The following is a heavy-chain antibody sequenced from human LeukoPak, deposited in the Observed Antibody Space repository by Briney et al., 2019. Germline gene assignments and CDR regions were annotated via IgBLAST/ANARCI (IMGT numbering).Heavy chain of an antibody. CDR2: INHSGST. CDR1: GGSFSGYY. Sequence: PSETLSLTCAVYGGSFSGYYWSWIRQPPGKGPEWIGEINHSGSTNYNPSLKSRVTISVDTSKNQFSLKLSSVTAADTAVYCCARGRWELPVDYWGQGTLVTVSS. J-gene: IGHJ4*02. CDR3: ARGRWELPVDY. D-gene: IGHD1-26*01. V-gene: IGHV4-34*01.